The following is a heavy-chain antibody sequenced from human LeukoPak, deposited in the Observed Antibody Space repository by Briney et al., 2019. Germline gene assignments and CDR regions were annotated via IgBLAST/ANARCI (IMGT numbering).Heavy chain of an antibody. CDR2: IIPILGIA. Sequence: SVKVSCKASGGTFSSHAISWVRQAPGQGLEWMGRIIPILGIANYAQKFQGRVTITADKSTSTAYMELSSLRSEDTAVYYCAVGDCSSTSCYSIHWFDPWGQGTLVTVSS. CDR3: AVGDCSSTSCYSIHWFDP. J-gene: IGHJ5*02. CDR1: GGTFSSHA. D-gene: IGHD2-2*01. V-gene: IGHV1-69*04.